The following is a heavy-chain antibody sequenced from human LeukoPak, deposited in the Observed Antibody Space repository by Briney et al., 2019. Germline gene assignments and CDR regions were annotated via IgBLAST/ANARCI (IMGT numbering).Heavy chain of an antibody. V-gene: IGHV3-7*01. CDR1: GFTFSSYW. D-gene: IGHD3-22*01. J-gene: IGHJ6*02. CDR3: ARDDYSSGYRDYYYYGMDV. Sequence: GGSQRLSCAASGFTFSSYWMSWVRQAPGKGLEWVANIKQDGSEKYYVDSVKGRFTISRDNAKNSLYLQMNSLRAEDTAMYYCARDDYSSGYRDYYYYGMDVWGQGTTVTVSS. CDR2: IKQDGSEK.